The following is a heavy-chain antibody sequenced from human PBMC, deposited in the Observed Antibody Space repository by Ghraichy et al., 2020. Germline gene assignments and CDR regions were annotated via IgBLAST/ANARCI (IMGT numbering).Heavy chain of an antibody. CDR2: INHSGST. D-gene: IGHD2-8*01. J-gene: IGHJ4*02. V-gene: IGHV4-34*01. CDR3: ARVQWSSCTNDVCSGRRLDY. CDR1: GGSFSGYH. Sequence: SETLSLTCAVYGGSFSGYHWGWIRQPPGKGLEWIGEINHSGSTNYNPSLKSRVTISRDTSKNQFSLRLSSVTAADTAVYFCARVQWSSCTNDVCSGRRLDYWGQGTLVTVSS.